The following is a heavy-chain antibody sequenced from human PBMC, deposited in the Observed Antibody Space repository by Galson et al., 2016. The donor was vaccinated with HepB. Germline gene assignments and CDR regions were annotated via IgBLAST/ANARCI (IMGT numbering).Heavy chain of an antibody. D-gene: IGHD6-13*01. J-gene: IGHJ4*02. CDR1: GFSFSTYG. V-gene: IGHV3-23*01. Sequence: SLRLSCAVSGFSFSTYGMSWVRQAPGKGLEWISAIRGSGGVTHYADSVRGRFTISRDHSKNTLYLQMNSLRVEDTGVYYCAKAAGRAADGLNFDSWGQGTLVSVSS. CDR2: IRGSGGVT. CDR3: AKAAGRAADGLNFDS.